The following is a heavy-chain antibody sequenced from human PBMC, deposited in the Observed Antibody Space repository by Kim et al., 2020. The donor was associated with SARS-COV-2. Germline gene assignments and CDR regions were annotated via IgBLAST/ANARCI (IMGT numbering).Heavy chain of an antibody. Sequence: YADSVKGRFTISRDNSKNTLYLEMNSLRAEDTAVYYCAKEATWGRYYLVYWGQGTLVTVSS. J-gene: IGHJ4*02. V-gene: IGHV3-30*02. D-gene: IGHD3-16*01. CDR3: AKEATWGRYYLVY.